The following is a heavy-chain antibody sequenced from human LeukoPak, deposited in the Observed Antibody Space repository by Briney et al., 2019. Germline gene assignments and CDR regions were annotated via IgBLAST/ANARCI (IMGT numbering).Heavy chain of an antibody. CDR2: IYYSGST. D-gene: IGHD3-22*01. J-gene: IGHJ4*02. CDR3: ARGNYYYDSSGYYFSLDS. V-gene: IGHV4-59*01. CDR1: SGSITSYY. Sequence: SETLSLTCSVSSGSITSYYWSWLRQPPGKGLEWIGYIYYSGSTNYNPSVKSRVTMSVDTSKNQFSLKLNSVTAADTAVYYCARGNYYYDSSGYYFSLDSWGQGTLVTVSS.